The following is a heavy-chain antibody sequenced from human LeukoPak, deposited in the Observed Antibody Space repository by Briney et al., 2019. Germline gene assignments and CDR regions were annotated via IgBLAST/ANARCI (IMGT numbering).Heavy chain of an antibody. CDR2: IYYSGST. CDR3: ARGGYCSGGSCYSSRYY. Sequence: PSETLSLTCTVSGGSFSSGSYYWSWVRQPPGKGLEWIGYIYYSGSTNYNPSLKSRVTISVATSKTQFSLKLSSVTAADTAVYYCARGGYCSGGSCYSSRYYWGQGTLVTVSS. J-gene: IGHJ4*02. V-gene: IGHV4-61*01. CDR1: GGSFSSGSYY. D-gene: IGHD2-15*01.